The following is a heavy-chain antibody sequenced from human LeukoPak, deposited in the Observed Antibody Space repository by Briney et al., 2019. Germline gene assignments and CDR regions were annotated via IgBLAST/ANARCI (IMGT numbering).Heavy chain of an antibody. Sequence: GASVKVSCKASGYTFTSYGISWVRQAPGQGLEWMGRIIPILGIANYAQKFQGRVTITADKSTSTAYMELSSLRSEDTAVYYCARLDTAMGYFFDYWGQGTLVTVSS. CDR3: ARLDTAMGYFFDY. CDR2: IIPILGIA. V-gene: IGHV1-69*04. J-gene: IGHJ4*02. CDR1: GYTFTSYG. D-gene: IGHD5-18*01.